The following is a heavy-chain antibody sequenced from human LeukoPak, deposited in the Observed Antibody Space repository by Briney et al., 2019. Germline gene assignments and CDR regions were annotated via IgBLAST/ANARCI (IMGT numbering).Heavy chain of an antibody. CDR1: GGSISSCY. D-gene: IGHD4-17*01. Sequence: PSETLSLTCTVSGGSISSCYWSWIRQPPGKGLEWIRYIYYSGSTNYNPSLKSRVTISVDTSKNQFSPKLSSVTAADTAVYYCARVPFDYGDYWYFDLWGRGTLVTVSS. CDR3: ARVPFDYGDYWYFDL. V-gene: IGHV4-59*01. J-gene: IGHJ2*01. CDR2: IYYSGST.